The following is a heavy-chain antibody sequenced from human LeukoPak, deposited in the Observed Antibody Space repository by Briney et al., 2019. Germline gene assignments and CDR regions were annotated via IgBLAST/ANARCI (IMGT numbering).Heavy chain of an antibody. J-gene: IGHJ4*02. D-gene: IGHD3-10*01. CDR1: GFTFDDYG. CDR2: INWNGGST. CDR3: ARDSRYYYGSGSYSY. Sequence: GGSLRLSXAASGFTFDDYGMSWVRQAPGKGLEWLSGINWNGGSTGYADSVKGRFTISRDNAKNSLYLQMNSLRAEDTALYYCARDSRYYYGSGSYSYWGQGTLVTVSS. V-gene: IGHV3-20*04.